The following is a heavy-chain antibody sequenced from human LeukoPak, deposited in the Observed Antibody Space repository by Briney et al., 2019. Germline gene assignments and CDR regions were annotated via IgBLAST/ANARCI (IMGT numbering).Heavy chain of an antibody. CDR3: ARDRPTGRSRGVVVQ. CDR1: GFTFDTYA. J-gene: IGHJ4*02. Sequence: GASLRLSCAASGFTFDTYAVTWVRQAPGKGLEWVSSISSGGTYIYYAESVMGRSTISRDNTNNFLYLQLSTLRVEDTAVYYCARDRPTGRSRGVVVQWGQGTLVTVSS. V-gene: IGHV3-21*01. D-gene: IGHD2-15*01. CDR2: ISSGGTYI.